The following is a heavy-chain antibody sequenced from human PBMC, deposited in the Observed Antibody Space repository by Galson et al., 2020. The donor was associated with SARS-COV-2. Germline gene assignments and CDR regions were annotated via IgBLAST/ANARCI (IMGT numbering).Heavy chain of an antibody. CDR3: AKHSLAMIVVVTPSAFDI. Sequence: GGSLRLSCAASGFTFSSYAMSWVRQAPGKGLEWVSAISGSGGSTYYADSVKGRFTISRDNSKNTLYLQMNSLRAEDTAVYYCAKHSLAMIVVVTPSAFDIWGQGTMVTVSS. CDR2: ISGSGGST. D-gene: IGHD3-22*01. V-gene: IGHV3-23*01. J-gene: IGHJ3*02. CDR1: GFTFSSYA.